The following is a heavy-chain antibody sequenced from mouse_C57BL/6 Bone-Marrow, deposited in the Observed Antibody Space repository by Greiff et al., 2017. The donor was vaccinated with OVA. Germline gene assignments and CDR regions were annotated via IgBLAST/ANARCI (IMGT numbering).Heavy chain of an antibody. CDR3: TTPITTVVAQDY. Sequence: EVQLQQSGAELVRPGASVKLSCTASGFNIKDDYMHWVKQRPEQGLEWIGWIDPENGDTEYASKFQGKATITADTSSNTAYLQLSSLTSEDTAVYYCTTPITTVVAQDYWGQGTTLTVSS. D-gene: IGHD1-1*01. J-gene: IGHJ2*01. V-gene: IGHV14-4*01. CDR1: GFNIKDDY. CDR2: IDPENGDT.